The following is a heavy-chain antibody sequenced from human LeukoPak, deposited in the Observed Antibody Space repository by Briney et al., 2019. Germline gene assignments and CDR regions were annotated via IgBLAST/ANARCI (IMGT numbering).Heavy chain of an antibody. CDR2: IWYDGTNK. CDR3: ARAAYDNSGYLTL. D-gene: IGHD3-22*01. J-gene: IGHJ4*02. V-gene: IGHV3-33*01. Sequence: QPGGSLRLSCAASGFTFSSYGMHWVRQAPGKGLEWVAVIWYDGTNKYYADSVKGRFTISRDKSKNTLFLQMNSLRAEDTAVYYCARAAYDNSGYLTLWGQGTLVTVSS. CDR1: GFTFSSYG.